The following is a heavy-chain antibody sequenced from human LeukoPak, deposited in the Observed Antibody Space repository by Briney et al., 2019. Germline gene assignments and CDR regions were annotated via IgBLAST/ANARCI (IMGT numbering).Heavy chain of an antibody. D-gene: IGHD2-21*01. J-gene: IGHJ4*02. CDR3: ARGIRRLAAQYYFDY. V-gene: IGHV4-34*01. CDR2: INHSGST. CDR1: GGSYSGYY. Sequence: SETLSLTCAVYGGSYSGYYWSWIRQPPGKGLEWIGEINHSGSTNYNPSLKSRVTISVDTSKSQFSLKLSSVTAADTAVYYCARGIRRLAAQYYFDYWGQGTLVTVSS.